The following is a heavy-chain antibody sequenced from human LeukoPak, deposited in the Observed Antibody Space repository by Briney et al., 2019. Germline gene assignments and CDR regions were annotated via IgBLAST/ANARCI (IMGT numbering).Heavy chain of an antibody. V-gene: IGHV1-69*06. CDR1: GGTFSSYA. CDR2: IIPIFGTA. J-gene: IGHJ5*02. Sequence: RASVKVSCKASGGTFSSYAISWVRQAPGQGLEWMGGIIPIFGTANYAQKFQGRVTITADKSTSTAYMELSSLRSEDTAVYYCASGGYYDSSGYQQSWGQGTLVTVSS. CDR3: ASGGYYDSSGYQQS. D-gene: IGHD3-22*01.